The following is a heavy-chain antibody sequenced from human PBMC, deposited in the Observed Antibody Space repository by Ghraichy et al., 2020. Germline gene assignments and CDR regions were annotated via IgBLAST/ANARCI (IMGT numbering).Heavy chain of an antibody. J-gene: IGHJ5*02. CDR2: ISSSSSSTI. CDR1: GFTFSSYS. V-gene: IGHV3-48*02. Sequence: GGSLRLSCAASGFTFSSYSMNWVRQAPGKGLEWVSYISSSSSSTIYYADSVKGRFTISRDNAKNSLYLQLNSLRDEDTAVYYCASSTVRLFERGATGGWFDPWGQGTLVTVSS. CDR3: ASSTVRLFERGATGGWFDP. D-gene: IGHD2-21*01.